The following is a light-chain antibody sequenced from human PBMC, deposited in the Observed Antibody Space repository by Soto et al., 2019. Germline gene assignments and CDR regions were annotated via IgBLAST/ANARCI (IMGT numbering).Light chain of an antibody. CDR1: SGSIGSNY. CDR3: QSYDSSTHVV. V-gene: IGLV6-57*04. CDR2: ENN. J-gene: IGLJ2*01. Sequence: NFMLTQPHSVSESPGKTVTLSCTRSSGSIGSNYVQWYQQRPGSAPTSVIYENNQRPSGVPDRFSGSIDSSSNSASLTISGLKTEDEADYYCQSYDSSTHVVFGGGTKLPVL.